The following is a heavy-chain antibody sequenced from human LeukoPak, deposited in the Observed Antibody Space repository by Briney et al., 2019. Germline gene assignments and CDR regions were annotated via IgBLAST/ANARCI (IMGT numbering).Heavy chain of an antibody. CDR2: IIPIFGTA. J-gene: IGHJ5*02. CDR3: AREGTAMNYGGTFDP. D-gene: IGHD4-23*01. CDR1: GGTFSSYA. V-gene: IGHV1-69*06. Sequence: SAKVSCKASGGTFSSYAISWVRQAPGQGLEWMGRIIPIFGTANYAQKFQGRVTITADKSTSTAYMELSSLRSEDTAVYYCAREGTAMNYGGTFDPWGQGTLVTVSS.